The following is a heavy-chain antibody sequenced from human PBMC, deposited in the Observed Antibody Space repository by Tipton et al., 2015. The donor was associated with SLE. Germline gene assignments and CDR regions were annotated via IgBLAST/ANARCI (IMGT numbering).Heavy chain of an antibody. CDR3: ARMEGMITYGGIAGL. D-gene: IGHD3-16*01. CDR1: GGSFSGYY. Sequence: TLSLTCDVNGGSFSGYYWSWIRQSPGKGLEWIGEVNHLGTIYYNASLKSRVTISIDTSNSHFSLKLTSVTAADTAVYYCARMEGMITYGGIAGLWGQGTVVTVSS. V-gene: IGHV4-34*01. J-gene: IGHJ4*02. CDR2: VNHLGTI.